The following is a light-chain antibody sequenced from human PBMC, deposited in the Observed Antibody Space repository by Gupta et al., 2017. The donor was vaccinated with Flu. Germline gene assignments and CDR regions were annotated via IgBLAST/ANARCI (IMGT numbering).Light chain of an antibody. Sequence: ASLSVSPGEGATLSCRASQSVNSNLAWYQHKPGQAPRLLIYGASTRDTGIPARFSGSGFGTELTLTISNRQAEDFAIYYCQQYSDWPSQTFGQGTKVEIK. CDR1: QSVNSN. V-gene: IGKV3-15*01. J-gene: IGKJ1*01. CDR3: QQYSDWPSQT. CDR2: GAS.